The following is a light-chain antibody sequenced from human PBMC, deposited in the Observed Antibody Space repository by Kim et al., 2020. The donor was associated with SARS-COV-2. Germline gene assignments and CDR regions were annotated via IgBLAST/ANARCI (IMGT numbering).Light chain of an antibody. V-gene: IGKV1-39*01. CDR3: QQSFCTPPT. J-gene: IGKJ1*01. CDR1: QSISRF. CDR2: GAF. Sequence: DIQMTQSPSSLSASIGDRVTITCRASQSISRFFNWYQQKPGEAPKLLIYGAFSLQRGVPSRFSGSGSGTDFTLTISSLQPEDSATYYCQQSFCTPPTFGQGTKVDIK.